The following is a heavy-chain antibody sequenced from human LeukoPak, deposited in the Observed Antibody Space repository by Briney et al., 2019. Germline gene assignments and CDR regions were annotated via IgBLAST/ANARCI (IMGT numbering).Heavy chain of an antibody. CDR1: GFTFSSYA. CDR2: ISYDGSNK. Sequence: GGSLRLSCAASGFTFSSYAMHWVRQAPGKGLEWVAVISYDGSNKYYADSVKGRFTITRDNSKNTLYLQMNSLRAEDTAVYYCARGGGSGRYGLPFDHWGQGTLVTVSS. CDR3: ARGGGSGRYGLPFDH. D-gene: IGHD6-13*01. V-gene: IGHV3-30*04. J-gene: IGHJ4*02.